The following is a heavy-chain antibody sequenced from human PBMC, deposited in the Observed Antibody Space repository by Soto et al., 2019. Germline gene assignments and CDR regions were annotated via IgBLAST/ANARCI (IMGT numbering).Heavy chain of an antibody. D-gene: IGHD4-17*01. V-gene: IGHV1-3*01. Sequence: ASVKVSCKASGNTVPNYAIHWVRQAPGQRLEWMGWINGGNGNTYYSEHFQGRVTMTRDTSISTAYMELSSLRSEDTAVYFCARGVKYGAYSRWFDPWGQGTLVTVSS. CDR2: INGGNGNT. CDR1: GNTVPNYA. CDR3: ARGVKYGAYSRWFDP. J-gene: IGHJ5*02.